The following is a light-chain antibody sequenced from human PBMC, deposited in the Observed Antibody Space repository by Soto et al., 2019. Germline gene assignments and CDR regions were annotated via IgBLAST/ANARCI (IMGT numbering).Light chain of an antibody. CDR3: QQYGSAPT. V-gene: IGKV3-20*01. Sequence: EIVLTQSPGTLSLSPGERAPLSCMASQSVSSSYLAWYQQKPGQAPRLLIYGASSRATGIPDRFSGSGAGTVFTLTISMLESEDFAGYYCQQYGSAPTCGQGTKVEIK. CDR1: QSVSSSY. CDR2: GAS. J-gene: IGKJ1*01.